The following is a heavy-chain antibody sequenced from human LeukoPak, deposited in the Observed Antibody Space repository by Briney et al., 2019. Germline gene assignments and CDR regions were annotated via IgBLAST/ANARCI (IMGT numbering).Heavy chain of an antibody. CDR2: ISYDGSNK. J-gene: IGHJ4*02. CDR1: GFTFSSYG. V-gene: IGHV3-30*18. CDR3: AKDLSAKGYSYVDY. Sequence: GSLRLSCAASGFTFSSYGMHWVRQAPGKGLEWVAVISYDGSNKYYADSVKRRFTISRDNSKNTLYLQMNSLRAEDTAVYYCAKDLSAKGYSYVDYWGQGTLVTVSS. D-gene: IGHD5-18*01.